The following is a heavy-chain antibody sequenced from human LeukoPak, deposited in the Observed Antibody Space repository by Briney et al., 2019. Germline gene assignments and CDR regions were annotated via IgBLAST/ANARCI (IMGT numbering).Heavy chain of an antibody. CDR2: FDPEDGET. CDR1: GYTFTSYD. V-gene: IGHV1-24*01. D-gene: IGHD4-17*01. CDR3: ATRTVTFDY. Sequence: GASVKVSCEASGYTFTSYDINWVRQAPGKGLEWMGGFDPEDGETIYAQKFQGRVTMTEDTSTDTAYMELSSLRSEDTAVYYCATRTVTFDYWGQGTLVTVSS. J-gene: IGHJ4*02.